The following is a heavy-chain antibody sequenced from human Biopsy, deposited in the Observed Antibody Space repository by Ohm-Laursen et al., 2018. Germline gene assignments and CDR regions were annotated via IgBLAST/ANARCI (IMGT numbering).Heavy chain of an antibody. CDR2: ISRTSDFI. Sequence: SLRLSCSASGFTFTTTWMTWVRQAPGKGLEWVSSISRTSDFIYYADSVMGRFTISRDNAKNSVDLQMNSLRAEDTAVYFCARERGWKSISTIDYWGQGTLVTASS. V-gene: IGHV3-21*01. CDR1: GFTFTTTW. J-gene: IGHJ4*02. D-gene: IGHD6-6*01. CDR3: ARERGWKSISTIDY.